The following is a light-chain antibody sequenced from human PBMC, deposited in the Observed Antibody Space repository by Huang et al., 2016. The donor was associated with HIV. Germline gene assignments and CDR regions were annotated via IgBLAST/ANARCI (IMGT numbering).Light chain of an antibody. CDR3: QESDTWPRLT. Sequence: IVLSQSPASLSLSPGERATLSCRAIQSASHYLALYPHKPGQPPRRLIYVASRRATDNPARFNGTWSGTDFTLTISSLETEDSAVYYCQESDTWPRLTFGGGTKVEIK. J-gene: IGKJ4*01. V-gene: IGKV3-11*01. CDR1: QSASHY. CDR2: VAS.